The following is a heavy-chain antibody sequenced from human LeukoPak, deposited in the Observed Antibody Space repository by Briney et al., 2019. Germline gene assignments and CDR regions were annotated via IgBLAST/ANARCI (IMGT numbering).Heavy chain of an antibody. CDR1: GGSFSGYY. CDR3: ARVAYYYGSGRAPKMNWFDP. J-gene: IGHJ5*02. D-gene: IGHD3-10*01. CDR2: INHSGST. Sequence: PSETLSLTCAVYGGSFSGYYWSWIRQPPGKGLEWIGEINHSGSTNYNPSLKSRVTISVDTSKNQFSLKLSSVTAADTAVYYCARVAYYYGSGRAPKMNWFDPWGQGTLVTVSS. V-gene: IGHV4-34*01.